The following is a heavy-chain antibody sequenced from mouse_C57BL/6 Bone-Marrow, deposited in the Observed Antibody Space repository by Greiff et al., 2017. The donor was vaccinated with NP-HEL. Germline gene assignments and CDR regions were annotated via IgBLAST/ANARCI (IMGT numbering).Heavy chain of an antibody. V-gene: IGHV1-62-2*01. J-gene: IGHJ2*01. Sequence: VKLMESGAELVKPGASVKLSCKASGYTFTEYTIYWVKQRSGQGLEWIGWFYPGSGSIKYNEKFKDKATLTADKSSSTVYMELSRLTSEDSAVYFCARHGLLLLHFDYWGQGTTLTVSS. CDR3: ARHGLLLLHFDY. CDR2: FYPGSGSI. D-gene: IGHD1-1*01. CDR1: GYTFTEYT.